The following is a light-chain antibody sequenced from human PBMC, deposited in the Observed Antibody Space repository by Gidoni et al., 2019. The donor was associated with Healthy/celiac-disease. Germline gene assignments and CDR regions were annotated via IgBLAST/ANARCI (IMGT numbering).Light chain of an antibody. J-gene: IGKJ1*01. V-gene: IGKV1-39*01. CDR1: QSISSY. CDR2: AAS. Sequence: DIQITQSLSSLSASVGDRVSIPCRASQSISSYLNWYQQQPGKAPKLLIYAASSLQSGVPSRFSGSGSGTDFTLTISSLQPEDFATYYCQQSYSTPWTFGQGTKVEIK. CDR3: QQSYSTPWT.